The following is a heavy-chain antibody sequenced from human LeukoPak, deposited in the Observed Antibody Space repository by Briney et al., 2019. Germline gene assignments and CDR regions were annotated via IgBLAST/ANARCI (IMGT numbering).Heavy chain of an antibody. CDR1: GYTFTSYY. CDR2: INPSGGST. J-gene: IGHJ4*02. CDR3: TRRMISSGSYYPLGY. Sequence: ASVKVSCEASGYTFTSYYMHWVRHAPGQGLEWMGIINPSGGSTSYAQKFQGRVTMTRDTSTSTVYMELSSLRSEDTAVYYCTRRMISSGSYYPLGYWGQGTLVTVSS. D-gene: IGHD1-26*01. V-gene: IGHV1-46*01.